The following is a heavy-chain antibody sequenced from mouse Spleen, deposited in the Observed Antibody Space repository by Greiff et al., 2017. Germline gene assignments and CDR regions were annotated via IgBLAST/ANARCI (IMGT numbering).Heavy chain of an antibody. D-gene: IGHD2-14*01. CDR3: ARRVRRGPSWFAY. J-gene: IGHJ3*01. Sequence: QVQLQQSGAELVKPGASVKLSCKASGYTFTSYWMQWVKQRPGQGLEWIGEIDPSDSYTNYNQKFKGKATLTVDTSSSTAYMQLSSLTSEDSAVYYCARRVRRGPSWFAYWGQGTLVTVSA. V-gene: IGHV1-50*01. CDR1: GYTFTSYW. CDR2: IDPSDSYT.